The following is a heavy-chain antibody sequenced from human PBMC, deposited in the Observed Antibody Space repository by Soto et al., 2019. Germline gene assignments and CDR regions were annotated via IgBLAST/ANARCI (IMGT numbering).Heavy chain of an antibody. Sequence: AASVKVSCKASGYTFTSYDINWVRQATGQGLEWMGWMNPNSGNTGYAQKFQGRVTMTRNTSISTAYMELSSLRSEDTAVYYCARGSGNEWELLWSYYYYGMDVWGQGTTVTVSS. CDR2: MNPNSGNT. CDR3: ARGSGNEWELLWSYYYYGMDV. V-gene: IGHV1-8*01. J-gene: IGHJ6*02. CDR1: GYTFTSYD. D-gene: IGHD1-26*01.